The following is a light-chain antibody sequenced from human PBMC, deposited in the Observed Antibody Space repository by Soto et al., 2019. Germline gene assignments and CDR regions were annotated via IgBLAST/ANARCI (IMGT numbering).Light chain of an antibody. CDR3: PTRRTWRT. CDR1: QSVSSY. CDR2: DAS. J-gene: IGKJ1*01. Sequence: EVLLTQSAATVSLSPGERAQTYRRDSQSVSSYLAWYQQKPGQATRLLIYDASNRDTGITARLSGSGSGTDFNLNISSLEPEASGVYYCPTRRTWRTLAPGTKLDIK. V-gene: IGKV3-11*01.